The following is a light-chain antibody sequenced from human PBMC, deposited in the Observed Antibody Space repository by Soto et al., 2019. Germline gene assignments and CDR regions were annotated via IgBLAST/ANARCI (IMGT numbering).Light chain of an antibody. CDR2: EVT. V-gene: IGLV2-8*01. J-gene: IGLJ3*02. Sequence: QSVLTQPPSASGSPGQSVTISCTGTSSDVGGYDYVSWYQQHPGKAPKLIIYEVTQRPSGVPDRFSGSKSANTASLTVSGLQAEDEADYYCSSYAGSNNRVFGGGTKLTVL. CDR3: SSYAGSNNRV. CDR1: SSDVGGYDY.